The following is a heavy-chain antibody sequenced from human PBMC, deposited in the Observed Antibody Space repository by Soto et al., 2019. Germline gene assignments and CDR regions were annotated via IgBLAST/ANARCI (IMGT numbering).Heavy chain of an antibody. CDR2: IYYSGST. V-gene: IGHV4-39*01. D-gene: IGHD6-19*01. J-gene: IGHJ4*02. CDR1: GGSISSSSYY. CDR3: ARSTYSSGWRPLDY. Sequence: SETLSLTCTVSGGSISSSSYYWGWIRQPPGKGLEWIGSIYYSGSTYYNPSLKSRVTISVDTSKNQFSLKLSSVTAADTAVYYCARSTYSSGWRPLDYWGQGTLVTVSS.